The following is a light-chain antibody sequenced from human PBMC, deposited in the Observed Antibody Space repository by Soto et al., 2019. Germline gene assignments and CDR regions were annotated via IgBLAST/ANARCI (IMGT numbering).Light chain of an antibody. CDR3: CSYAGSSTCYV. CDR2: EVS. CDR1: SSDMGSYNL. J-gene: IGLJ1*01. Sequence: SMLTKPSSGSGSPGQSITISCTGTSSDMGSYNLVSWYQQHPGKAPKLMIYEVSKRPSGVSNRFSGSKSGNTASLTISGLQAEDEADYYCCSYAGSSTCYVFGTGTKVTVL. V-gene: IGLV2-23*02.